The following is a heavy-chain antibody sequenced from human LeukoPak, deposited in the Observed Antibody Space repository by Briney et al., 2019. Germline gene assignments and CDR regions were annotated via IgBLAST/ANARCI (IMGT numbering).Heavy chain of an antibody. CDR2: IYYSGST. Sequence: SETLSLTCTVSGGSISSSSYYWGWIRQPPGKGLEWIGSIYYSGSTYYNPSLNSRVTISVDTSKNQFSLKLSSVTAADTAVYYCASRWELLHVDWFDPWGQGTLVTVSS. CDR3: ASRWELLHVDWFDP. J-gene: IGHJ5*02. CDR1: GGSISSSSYY. V-gene: IGHV4-39*01. D-gene: IGHD1-26*01.